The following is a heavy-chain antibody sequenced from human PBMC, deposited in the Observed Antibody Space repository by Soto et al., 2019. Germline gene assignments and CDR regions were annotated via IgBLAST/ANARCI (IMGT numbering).Heavy chain of an antibody. CDR1: GFTFSSYA. CDR3: AKNPNMVRGVMMDY. Sequence: EVQLLESGGGLVQPGGSLRLSCAASGFTFSSYAMSWVRQAPGKGLEWVSAISGSGGSTYYADSVKGRFTISRDNSKDTLYLQMNSLRAEDTAVYYCAKNPNMVRGVMMDYWGQGTLVTVSS. CDR2: ISGSGGST. V-gene: IGHV3-23*01. J-gene: IGHJ4*02. D-gene: IGHD3-10*01.